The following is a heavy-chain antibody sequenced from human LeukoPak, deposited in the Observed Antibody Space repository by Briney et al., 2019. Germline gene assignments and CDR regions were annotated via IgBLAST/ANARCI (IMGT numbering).Heavy chain of an antibody. D-gene: IGHD2-15*01. CDR1: RFMFSSLW. V-gene: IGHV3-7*01. CDR3: GGFGYEAGVDL. J-gene: IGHJ4*02. Sequence: PGVSLRRSCAASRFMFSSLWMTWLRQAPGKGLEWVANIKPDGSETYYVDSVKGRFTISRDDTKNLLYLQMNSLRGEDAAVYHCGGFGYEAGVDLWGQGTLVSVSS. CDR2: IKPDGSET.